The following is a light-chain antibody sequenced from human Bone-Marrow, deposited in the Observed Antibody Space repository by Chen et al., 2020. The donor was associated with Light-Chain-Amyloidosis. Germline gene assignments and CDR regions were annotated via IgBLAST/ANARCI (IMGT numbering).Light chain of an antibody. CDR3: SSYTASSFYV. CDR1: SSDVGSYNL. Sequence: QSALTQPASVSGSPGQSITISCTGTSSDVGSYNLVSWYQQHPGKAPNLMSYDGSTRPSGVSSRCSGYKSGNTASLTISGLQAEDEADYYCSSYTASSFYVFGTATTVTVL. J-gene: IGLJ1*01. CDR2: DGS. V-gene: IGLV2-14*02.